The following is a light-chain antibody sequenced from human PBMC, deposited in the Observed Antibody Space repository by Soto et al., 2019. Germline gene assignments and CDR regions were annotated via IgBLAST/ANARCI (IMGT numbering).Light chain of an antibody. Sequence: QAVVTQEPSLTVSPGGTVTLTCGSSTGTVTTGLYPYWFQQKPGQAPRTLIYDTTNKHSWTPARFSASLLGGKAALTLSGAQPEDEADHYCLLVYSGVVLFGGGTKLTVL. CDR1: TGTVTTGLY. J-gene: IGLJ2*01. CDR2: DTT. V-gene: IGLV7-46*01. CDR3: LLVYSGVVL.